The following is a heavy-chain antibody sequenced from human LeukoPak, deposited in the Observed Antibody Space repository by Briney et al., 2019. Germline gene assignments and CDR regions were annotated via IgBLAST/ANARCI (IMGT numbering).Heavy chain of an antibody. CDR3: CPSIVGATSY. CDR2: IYSGGST. D-gene: IGHD1-26*01. CDR1: GFTVTSNY. V-gene: IGHV3-53*05. Sequence: GGSLRLSCAASGFTVTSNYMSWVRQAPGKGLEWVSVIYSGGSTYYADSVKGRFTISRDNSKNTLYLQMNSLRAEDTAVYYCCPSIVGATSYWGQGTLVTVSS. J-gene: IGHJ4*02.